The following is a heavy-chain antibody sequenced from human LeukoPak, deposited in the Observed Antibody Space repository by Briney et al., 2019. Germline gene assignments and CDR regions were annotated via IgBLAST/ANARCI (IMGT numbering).Heavy chain of an antibody. J-gene: IGHJ4*02. CDR2: INPSGGST. V-gene: IGHV1-46*01. CDR3: ASLTVGATLFDY. Sequence: ASVKVSSKASGYTFTSYYMHWVRQAPGQGLEWMGIINPSGGSTSYAQKFQGRVTMTRDTSTSTVYMELSSLRSEDTAVYYCASLTVGATLFDYWGQGTLVTVSS. D-gene: IGHD1-26*01. CDR1: GYTFTSYY.